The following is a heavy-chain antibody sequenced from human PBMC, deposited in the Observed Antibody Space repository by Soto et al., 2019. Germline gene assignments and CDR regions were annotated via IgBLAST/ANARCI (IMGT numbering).Heavy chain of an antibody. J-gene: IGHJ4*02. CDR3: AREYYGLLTGYYTDY. Sequence: EVQLVESGGDLVQRGGSLRLSCAASGFPFSSYWMHWVRHTPGKGLDWVARISGDGVTTYYADSVTRRFTVSRYNANNTLSLQISGLRAEDTAVYYCAREYYGLLTGYYTDYWGQGTLGSVSS. D-gene: IGHD3-9*01. CDR2: ISGDGVTT. V-gene: IGHV3-74*01. CDR1: GFPFSSYW.